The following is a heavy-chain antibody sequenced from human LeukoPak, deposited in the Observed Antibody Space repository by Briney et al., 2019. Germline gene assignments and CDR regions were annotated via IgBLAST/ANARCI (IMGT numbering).Heavy chain of an antibody. J-gene: IGHJ4*02. CDR1: GGSISSYY. D-gene: IGHD1-1*01. CDR3: AREGGSYVDY. V-gene: IGHV4-4*07. CDR2: IYTSGST. Sequence: PSXTLSLTCTVSGGSISSYYWSWIRQPAGKGLEWIGRIYTSGSTNYNPSLKSGVTISVDTSKKQFSLKLYSVTAADTAVYYCAREGGSYVDYWGQGTLVTVSS.